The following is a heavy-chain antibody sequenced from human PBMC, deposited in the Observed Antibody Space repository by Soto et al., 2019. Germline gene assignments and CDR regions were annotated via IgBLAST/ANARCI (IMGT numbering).Heavy chain of an antibody. CDR2: ISPYNGNT. Sequence: GASVKVSCKASGYTFANYSISWVRQAPGQGLEWMGWISPYNGNTSYTRSLQARVTMTSDTSTSTAYMELRSLRSDDTAVYFCAKDPRSYCPFGLCPNPCFFDYCGQGTLVTVSS. D-gene: IGHD2-8*01. CDR3: AKDPRSYCPFGLCPNPCFFDY. V-gene: IGHV1-18*01. J-gene: IGHJ4*02. CDR1: GYTFANYS.